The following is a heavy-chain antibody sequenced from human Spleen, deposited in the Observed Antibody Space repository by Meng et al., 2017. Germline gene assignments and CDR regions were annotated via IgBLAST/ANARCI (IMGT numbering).Heavy chain of an antibody. Sequence: EVQLVESGGDLVQPWGSLRLSCAATGFTLSSHWIHWVRQVPGEGLQWVSRMNRDGSITNYAVSVRGRFTISRDNAKNTVYLQMSGLRAEDTAVYYCVRDFGGWSDFWGQGTLVTVSS. D-gene: IGHD3-3*01. V-gene: IGHV3-74*01. J-gene: IGHJ5*01. CDR3: VRDFGGWSDF. CDR2: MNRDGSIT. CDR1: GFTLSSHW.